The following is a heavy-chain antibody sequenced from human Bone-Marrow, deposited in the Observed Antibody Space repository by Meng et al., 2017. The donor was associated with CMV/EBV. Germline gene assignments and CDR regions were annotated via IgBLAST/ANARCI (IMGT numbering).Heavy chain of an antibody. J-gene: IGHJ6*02. D-gene: IGHD3-3*01. CDR2: ISSSSSYI. CDR1: GFTFSSYS. CDR3: ARADGRDYDLWSGYYPMDV. Sequence: GGSLRLSCAASGFTFSSYSMNWVRQAPGKGLEWVSSISSSSSYIYYADSVKGRFTISRDNAKNSLYLQMNSLRAEDTAVYYCARADGRDYDLWSGYYPMDVWGQGSTVTVSS. V-gene: IGHV3-21*01.